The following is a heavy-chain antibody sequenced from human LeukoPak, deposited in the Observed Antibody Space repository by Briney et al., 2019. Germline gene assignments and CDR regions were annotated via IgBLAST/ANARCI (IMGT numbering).Heavy chain of an antibody. CDR3: AKRGVVIRVILVGFHKEAYYFDS. Sequence: GGSLRLSCAVSGVTLSNYGMSWVRQAPGKGLEWVAGINGSGGSTNYADSVKGRFTISRDNRKNTLYLQMNSLRVEDTAVYFCAKRGVVIRVILVGFHKEAYYFDSWGQGALVTVSS. V-gene: IGHV3-23*01. J-gene: IGHJ4*02. CDR2: INGSGGST. D-gene: IGHD3-22*01. CDR1: GVTLSNYG.